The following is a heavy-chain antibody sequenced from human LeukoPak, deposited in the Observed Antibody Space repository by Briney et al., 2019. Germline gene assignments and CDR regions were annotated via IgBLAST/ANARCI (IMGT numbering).Heavy chain of an antibody. CDR2: IIPILGIA. Sequence: SVKVSCKASGGTFSSYAISWVRQAPGQGLEWMGRIIPILGIANYAQKFQGRVTITADKSTSTAYMELSSLRSEDTAVYYCARPNRHYSGNSERYYYGMDVWGQGTTVTVSS. D-gene: IGHD4-23*01. CDR3: ARPNRHYSGNSERYYYGMDV. V-gene: IGHV1-69*04. J-gene: IGHJ6*02. CDR1: GGTFSSYA.